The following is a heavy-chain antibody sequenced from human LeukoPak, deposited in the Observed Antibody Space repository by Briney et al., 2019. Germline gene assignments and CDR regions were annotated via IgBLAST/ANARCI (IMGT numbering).Heavy chain of an antibody. CDR3: ARRLGSNFAY. CDR1: GGSFSGYY. J-gene: IGHJ4*02. D-gene: IGHD2/OR15-2a*01. V-gene: IGHV4-34*12. Sequence: SETLSLTCAVSGGSFSGYYWTWIRQPPGKGLEWIGQIIVTHSGKTIYNPSLKSRVTISVDISKNQFSLNLSSVTAADTAVYYCARRLGSNFAYWSQGALVTVSS. CDR2: IIVTHSGKT.